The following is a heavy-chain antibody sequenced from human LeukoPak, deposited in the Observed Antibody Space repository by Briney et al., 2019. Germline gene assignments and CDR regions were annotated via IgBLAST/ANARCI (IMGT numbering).Heavy chain of an antibody. CDR2: INTDGTST. Sequence: GGSLRPSCAASGFTFSDYWMHWVRQAPGKGLVWVSRINTDGTSTKYADSVKGRFTISRDNARNTVYLQMNSLRAEDTAVYYCARARYSYTGIVDYWGQGTLVTVSS. CDR3: ARARYSYTGIVDY. V-gene: IGHV3-74*01. J-gene: IGHJ4*02. CDR1: GFTFSDYW. D-gene: IGHD5-18*01.